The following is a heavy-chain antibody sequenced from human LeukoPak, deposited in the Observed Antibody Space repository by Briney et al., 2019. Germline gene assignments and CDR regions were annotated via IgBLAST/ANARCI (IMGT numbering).Heavy chain of an antibody. V-gene: IGHV4-34*01. Sequence: SETLSLTCAVYGGSFSGYYWSWIRQPPGKGLEWIGEINHSGSTNYSPSLKSRVTMSVDTSKNQFSLKLSSVTAADTAVYYCARDEGSSSRGRRYNWFDPWGQGTLVTVSS. CDR3: ARDEGSSSRGRRYNWFDP. CDR1: GGSFSGYY. CDR2: INHSGST. J-gene: IGHJ5*02. D-gene: IGHD6-6*01.